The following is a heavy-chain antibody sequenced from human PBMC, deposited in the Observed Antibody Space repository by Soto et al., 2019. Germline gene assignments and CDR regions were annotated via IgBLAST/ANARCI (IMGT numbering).Heavy chain of an antibody. D-gene: IGHD5-18*01. CDR2: ISGSGDGT. Sequence: GGSLRLSCAASGFTFSSFALSWVRQAPGKGLEWVSAISGSGDGTDYADSVKGRFTISRDNSKNTLYLQMNSLRAEDTAVYYCAGPGYSSQDYWGQGALVTVSA. V-gene: IGHV3-23*01. CDR3: AGPGYSSQDY. CDR1: GFTFSSFA. J-gene: IGHJ4*02.